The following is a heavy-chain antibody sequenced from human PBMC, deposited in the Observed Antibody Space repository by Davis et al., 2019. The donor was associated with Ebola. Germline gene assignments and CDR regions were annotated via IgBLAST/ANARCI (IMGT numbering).Heavy chain of an antibody. J-gene: IGHJ4*02. Sequence: SVQVSCKASGGTFSSYAISWVRQAPGQGLEWMGGIIPIFGTANYAQKFQGRVTITADKSTSTAYMELSSLRSEDTAVYYCARDPSYGSGSYGDYWGQGTLVTVSS. CDR2: IIPIFGTA. V-gene: IGHV1-69*06. CDR1: GGTFSSYA. CDR3: ARDPSYGSGSYGDY. D-gene: IGHD3-10*01.